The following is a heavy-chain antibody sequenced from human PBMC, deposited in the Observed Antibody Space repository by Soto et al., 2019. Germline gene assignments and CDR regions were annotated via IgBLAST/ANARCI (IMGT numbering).Heavy chain of an antibody. J-gene: IGHJ3*02. CDR1: GGSISSGGYY. CDR3: ARDRLVVRYYYDSSGYFLDNAFDI. D-gene: IGHD3-22*01. CDR2: IYYSGST. V-gene: IGHV4-31*03. Sequence: LSLTCTVSGGSISSGGYYWSWIRQHPGKGLEWIGYIYYSGSTYYNPSLKSRVTISVDTSKNQFSLKLSSVTAADTAVCYCARDRLVVRYYYDSSGYFLDNAFDIWGQGTMVTVSS.